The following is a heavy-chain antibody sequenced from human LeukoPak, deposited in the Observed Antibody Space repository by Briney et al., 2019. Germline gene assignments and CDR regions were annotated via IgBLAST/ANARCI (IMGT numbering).Heavy chain of an antibody. CDR2: INPHSGGT. J-gene: IGHJ6*04. V-gene: IGHV1-2*02. Sequence: GASVKVSCKASGYTFTGYYLHWVRQAPGQGLEWMGWINPHSGGTNYAQKFQGRVTMTRDTSTSTVYMELSSLRSEDTAVYYCARSYGSGSYYNPGDVWGKGTTVTVSS. D-gene: IGHD3-10*01. CDR1: GYTFTGYY. CDR3: ARSYGSGSYYNPGDV.